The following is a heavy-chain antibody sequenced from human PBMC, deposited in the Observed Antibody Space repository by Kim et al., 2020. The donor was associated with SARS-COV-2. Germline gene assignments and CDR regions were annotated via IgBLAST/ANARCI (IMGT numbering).Heavy chain of an antibody. J-gene: IGHJ4*02. D-gene: IGHD6-6*01. CDR3: AKEVEYSSSFPIEYYFDY. Sequence: KGRFTIARDNSKNTLYLQMNSLRAEDTAVYYCAKEVEYSSSFPIEYYFDYWGQGTLVTVSS. V-gene: IGHV3-23*01.